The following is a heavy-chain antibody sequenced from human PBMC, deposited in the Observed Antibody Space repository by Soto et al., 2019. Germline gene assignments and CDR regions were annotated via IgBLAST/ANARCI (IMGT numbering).Heavy chain of an antibody. V-gene: IGHV4-28*01. CDR3: ARREIQGPIDY. J-gene: IGHJ4*02. Sequence: QVQLQESGPGLVKPSDTLSLTCAVSGYSISSSNWWGWIRQPPGKGLEWIGYIYYSGTTYYNPSLKSRVIMSVGTSNNQFSLKLTSVTAVDTAVYYCARREIQGPIDYWGQRTLVTVSS. CDR1: GYSISSSNW. CDR2: IYYSGTT. D-gene: IGHD1-26*01.